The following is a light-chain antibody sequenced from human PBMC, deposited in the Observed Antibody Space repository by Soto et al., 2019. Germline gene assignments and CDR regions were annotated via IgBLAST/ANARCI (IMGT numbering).Light chain of an antibody. Sequence: DILMTQSPATLSVSPGERATLSCRASQTISSNLAWYQQKPGQTPRLLIYGVSTRAAGIPARFSGSGSGTDFTLTITSLQSEDFAVYYCQQYNNWPPFTFGPGTKVDIK. V-gene: IGKV3-15*01. CDR3: QQYNNWPPFT. CDR2: GVS. CDR1: QTISSN. J-gene: IGKJ3*01.